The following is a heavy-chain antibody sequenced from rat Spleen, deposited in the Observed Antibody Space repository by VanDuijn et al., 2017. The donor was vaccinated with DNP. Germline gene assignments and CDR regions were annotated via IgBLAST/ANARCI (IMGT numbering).Heavy chain of an antibody. D-gene: IGHD1-2*01. J-gene: IGHJ2*01. CDR2: IWAGGKT. CDR1: GFSLTSNG. CDR3: ARHDGSIYIYGYYFDS. V-gene: IGHV2-72*01. Sequence: QVQLKESGPGFMQPSETLSLTCTVSGFSLTSNGVGWVRQPLGKGLEWMGTIWAGGKTNYNSAVQSRLSISRDTSKSQVFLKMNSLQPEDTGTYYCARHDGSIYIYGYYFDSWGQGVMVTVSS.